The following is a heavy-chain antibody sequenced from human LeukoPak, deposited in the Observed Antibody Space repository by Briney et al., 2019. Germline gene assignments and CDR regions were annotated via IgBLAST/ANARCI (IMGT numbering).Heavy chain of an antibody. CDR1: GFTFSSYA. Sequence: GGSLRLSCAASGFTFSSYAMSWVRQAPGKGLEWVSAISGSGGSTYYADSVKGRFTISRDDSKNTLYLQMNSLRAEDTAVYYCAKANRPSFGATDFDYWGQGTLVTVSS. CDR2: ISGSGGST. J-gene: IGHJ4*02. CDR3: AKANRPSFGATDFDY. V-gene: IGHV3-23*01. D-gene: IGHD3-3*01.